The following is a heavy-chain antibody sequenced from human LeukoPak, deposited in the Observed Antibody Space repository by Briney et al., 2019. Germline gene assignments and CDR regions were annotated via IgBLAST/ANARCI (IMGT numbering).Heavy chain of an antibody. Sequence: ASVKVSCKASGYTFTGYYMHWVRQDPGQGLEWMGWINPNSGGTNYAQKFQGRATMTRDTSISTAYMELSRLRSDDTAVYYCARDSPYGDYTFDYWGQGTLVTVSS. CDR1: GYTFTGYY. J-gene: IGHJ4*02. CDR3: ARDSPYGDYTFDY. D-gene: IGHD4-17*01. V-gene: IGHV1-2*02. CDR2: INPNSGGT.